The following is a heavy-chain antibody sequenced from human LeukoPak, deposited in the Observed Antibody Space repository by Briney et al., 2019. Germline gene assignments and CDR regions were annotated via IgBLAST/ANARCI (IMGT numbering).Heavy chain of an antibody. CDR2: MNSDVRST. D-gene: IGHD4-17*01. CDR3: ARGGVTTVTAIQH. V-gene: IGHV3-74*01. J-gene: IGHJ1*01. CDR1: GFTFSSYW. Sequence: GGSLRLSCAASGFTFSSYWMHWVRQAPGKGLVWVSRMNSDVRSTSYADSVKGRFTISRDNANNRLYLQMNSLRAADTAVYYCARGGVTTVTAIQHWGQGTLATVSS.